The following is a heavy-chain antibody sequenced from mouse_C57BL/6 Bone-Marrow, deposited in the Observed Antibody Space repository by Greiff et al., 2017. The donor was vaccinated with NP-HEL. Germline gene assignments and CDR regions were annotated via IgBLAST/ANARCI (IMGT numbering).Heavy chain of an antibody. V-gene: IGHV5-4*03. D-gene: IGHD1-1*01. Sequence: EVKLMESGGGLVKPGGSLKLSCAASGFTFSSYAMSWVRQTPEKRLEWVATISDGGSYTYYPDNVKGRFTISRDNAKNNLYLQMSHLKSEDTAMYYCARGDYGSSCSWFAYWGQGTLVTVSA. CDR2: ISDGGSYT. CDR1: GFTFSSYA. J-gene: IGHJ3*01. CDR3: ARGDYGSSCSWFAY.